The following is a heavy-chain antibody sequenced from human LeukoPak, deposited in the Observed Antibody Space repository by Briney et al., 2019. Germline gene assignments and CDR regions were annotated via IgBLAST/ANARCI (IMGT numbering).Heavy chain of an antibody. D-gene: IGHD5-24*01. J-gene: IGHJ2*01. CDR3: ARDLRRDVYNRDWYFDL. Sequence: ASVKVSCKASGYTFTSYYIHWVRQAPGQGLEWMGMINPSGGSTTYAQKFQGRVTLTRDTSTSTVSLEVSSLRSVDTAVYFCARDLRRDVYNRDWYFDLWGRGTLVTVSS. CDR1: GYTFTSYY. V-gene: IGHV1-46*01. CDR2: INPSGGST.